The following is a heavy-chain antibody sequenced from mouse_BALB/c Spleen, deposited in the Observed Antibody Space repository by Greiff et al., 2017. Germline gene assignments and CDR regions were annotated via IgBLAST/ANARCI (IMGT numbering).Heavy chain of an antibody. CDR2: ISYSGST. CDR1: GDSITSGY. Sequence: EVKLMESGPSLVKPSQTLSLTCSVTGDSITSGYWNWIRKFPGNKLEYMGYISYSGSTYYNPSLKSRISITRDTSKNQYYLQLNSVTTEDTATYYCARCIYYYGSSLSWYFDVWGAGTTVTVSS. V-gene: IGHV3-8*02. CDR3: ARCIYYYGSSLSWYFDV. D-gene: IGHD1-1*01. J-gene: IGHJ1*01.